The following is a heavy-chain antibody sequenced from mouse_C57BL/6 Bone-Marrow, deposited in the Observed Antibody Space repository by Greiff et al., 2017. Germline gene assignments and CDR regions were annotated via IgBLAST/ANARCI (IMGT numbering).Heavy chain of an antibody. J-gene: IGHJ4*01. CDR1: GYTFTSYG. CDR3: AATFFLYAMDY. D-gene: IGHD6-1*01. CDR2: IYPRSGNT. Sequence: VKLMESGAELARPGASVKLSCKASGYTFTSYGISWVKQRTGQGLEWIGEIYPRSGNTYYNEKFKGKATLTADKSSSTAYMELRSLTSEDSAVYFCAATFFLYAMDYWGQGTSVTVSS. V-gene: IGHV1-81*01.